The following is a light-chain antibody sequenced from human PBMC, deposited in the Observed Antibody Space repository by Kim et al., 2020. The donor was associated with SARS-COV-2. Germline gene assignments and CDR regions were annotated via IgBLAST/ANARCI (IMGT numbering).Light chain of an antibody. J-gene: IGLJ2*01. CDR1: SSDVGGYDY. CDR2: NVN. V-gene: IGLV2-11*01. CDR3: CSYVGIFSEV. Sequence: QSALTQPRSVSGSHGQSVTISCTGTSSDVGGYDYVSWYQQHPGKAPKLIIYNVNKRPSGVPDRFSGSKSGNTASLTISGLQAEDEADYYCCSYVGIFSEVFGGGTQLTVL.